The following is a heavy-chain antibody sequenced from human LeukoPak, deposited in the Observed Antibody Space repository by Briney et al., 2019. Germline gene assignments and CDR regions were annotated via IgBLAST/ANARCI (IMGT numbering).Heavy chain of an antibody. V-gene: IGHV3-21*01. Sequence: GGSLRLSCLVSGFTFSNDEMNWVRQAPGKGLEWVSYISSSSTYIYYAASVKGRFAISRDNARNSLFLQMNSLRAEDSGIYYCARDPRLEISGMVIDMLDYWGQEPWSPSPQ. CDR3: ARDPRLEISGMVIDMLDY. D-gene: IGHD3-3*01. CDR1: GFTFSNDE. J-gene: IGHJ4*01. CDR2: ISSSSTYI.